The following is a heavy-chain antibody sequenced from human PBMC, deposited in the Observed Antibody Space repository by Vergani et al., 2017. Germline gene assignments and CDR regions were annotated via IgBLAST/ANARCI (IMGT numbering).Heavy chain of an antibody. CDR2: ISASGNA. V-gene: IGHV4-61*02. CDR1: GGSISAGYYF. Sequence: QVQLQASGPGRVKPSQTLSLTCTMSGGSISAGYYFWSWIRQPAGKGLEWLGHISASGNASHSPSLKTRVSMSVDTSKHQFSLTVTSVTAADTAIYFCARRSGGYYGGCKVHPLRTAFDVWGHGTVVTVSS. J-gene: IGHJ3*01. CDR3: ARRSGGYYGGCKVHPLRTAFDV. D-gene: IGHD3-16*01.